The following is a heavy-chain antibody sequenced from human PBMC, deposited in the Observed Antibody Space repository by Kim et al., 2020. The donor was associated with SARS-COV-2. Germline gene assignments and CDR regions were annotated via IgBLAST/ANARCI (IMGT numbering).Heavy chain of an antibody. J-gene: IGHJ3*01. D-gene: IGHD5-12*01. CDR2: INTGNGNT. Sequence: ASVKVSCKTSGYTFTNYALHWVRQAPGQRLESMAWINTGNGNTKYSQIFQGRITLTRDTSASTAYMELSSLRSEDTAVYYCAKSGIKIYNGNYRGGADDAYDVWGQGTMVTVSS. CDR1: GYTFTNYA. CDR3: AKSGIKIYNGNYRGGADDAYDV. V-gene: IGHV1-3*04.